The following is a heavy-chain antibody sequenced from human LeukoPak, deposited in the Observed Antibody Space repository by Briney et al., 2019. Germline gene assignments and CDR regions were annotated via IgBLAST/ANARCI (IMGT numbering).Heavy chain of an antibody. J-gene: IGHJ4*02. CDR3: ARDRTLYDGFDY. CDR1: GGSISSYY. D-gene: IGHD5/OR15-5a*01. Sequence: SETLSLTCTVSGGSISSYYWSWIRQPPGKGLEWIGYIYYSGSTNYNPSLKSRVTISVDTSKNQFSLKLSSVTAADTAVYYCARDRTLYDGFDYWGQGALVTVSS. V-gene: IGHV4-59*01. CDR2: IYYSGST.